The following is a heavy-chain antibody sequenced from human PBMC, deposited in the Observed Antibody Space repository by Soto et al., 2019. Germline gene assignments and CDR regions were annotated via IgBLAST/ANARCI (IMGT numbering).Heavy chain of an antibody. D-gene: IGHD6-13*01. V-gene: IGHV3-64D*06. CDR3: VKSSSWYVMDWFDP. J-gene: IGHJ5*02. Sequence: HPGGSLRLSCSASGFTFSSYAIHWVRQAPGKGLEYVSAISSNGGSTYYADSVKGRFTISRDNSKNTLYLQMSSLRAEDTAVYYCVKSSSWYVMDWFDPWGQGTLVTVSS. CDR1: GFTFSSYA. CDR2: ISSNGGST.